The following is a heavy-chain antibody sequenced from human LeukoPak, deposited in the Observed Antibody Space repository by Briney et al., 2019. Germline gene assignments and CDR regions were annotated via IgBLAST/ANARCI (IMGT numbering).Heavy chain of an antibody. D-gene: IGHD1-14*01. V-gene: IGHV5-51*01. CDR1: GSTFTNYW. CDR2: IYLGDSDT. CDR3: ARHPGNFYYYMDV. J-gene: IGHJ6*03. Sequence: GGPLQISCKGSGSTFTNYWIGWVRPLPGKGLEGMGIIYLGDSDTRYSPSFQGQVTISADKSINTVYLQWSSLKASDSAIYYCARHPGNFYYYMDVWGKGTTVTVS.